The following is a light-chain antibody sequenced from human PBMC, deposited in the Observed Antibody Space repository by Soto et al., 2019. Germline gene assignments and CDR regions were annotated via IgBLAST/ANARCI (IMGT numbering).Light chain of an antibody. J-gene: IGLJ2*01. CDR3: SSYAGSNVVV. Sequence: QSALTQPPSASGSPGQSVTISCTGTSSDVGGYNYVSWYQQHPGKAPKLMIYEVTKRPSGVPDRFSGSKSDNTASLTVSGLQAEDEADYYCSSYAGSNVVVFGGGT. CDR1: SSDVGGYNY. CDR2: EVT. V-gene: IGLV2-8*01.